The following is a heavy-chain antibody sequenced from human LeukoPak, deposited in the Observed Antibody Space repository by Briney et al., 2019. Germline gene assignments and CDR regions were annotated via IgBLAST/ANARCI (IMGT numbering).Heavy chain of an antibody. CDR1: GFTFSSYA. V-gene: IGHV3-23*01. CDR3: APGGGRLGELSLDFDY. D-gene: IGHD3-16*02. CDR2: ISGSGGST. Sequence: GGSLRLSCAASGFTFSSYAMSWVRQAPGKGLEWVSAISGSGGSTYYADSVKGRFTISRDNSKNTLYLQMNSLRAEDTAVYYCAPGGGRLGELSLDFDYWGQGTLVTVSS. J-gene: IGHJ4*02.